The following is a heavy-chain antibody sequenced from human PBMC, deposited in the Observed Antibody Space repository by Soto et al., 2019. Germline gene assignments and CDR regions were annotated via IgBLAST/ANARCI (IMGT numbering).Heavy chain of an antibody. Sequence: QVQLVQSGAEVKKPGSSVKVSCKASGGTFSSYAISWVRQAPGQGLEWMGGIIPIFGTANYAQKFQGRVTIXAXDXXSTAYMELSSLRSEETAMYYCARTNTAMVTGWFDPWGQGTLVTVSS. V-gene: IGHV1-69*12. CDR3: ARTNTAMVTGWFDP. CDR1: GGTFSSYA. D-gene: IGHD5-18*01. J-gene: IGHJ5*02. CDR2: IIPIFGTA.